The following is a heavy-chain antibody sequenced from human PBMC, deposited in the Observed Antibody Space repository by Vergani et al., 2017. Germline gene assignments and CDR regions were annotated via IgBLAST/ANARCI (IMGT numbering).Heavy chain of an antibody. D-gene: IGHD2-15*01. V-gene: IGHV3-48*03. J-gene: IGHJ6*03. CDR3: ARDYCLGSYCMWYYYYMDV. CDR1: GFTFGDHG. CDR2: ISSSGSTM. Sequence: VQLVESGGGVVQPGRSLRLSCAASGFTFGDHGIHWVRRAPGKGLEWVSYISSSGSTMYYADSVKGRFTISRDNAKNSLYLQMNSLRAEDTAVYYCARDYCLGSYCMWYYYYMDVWGKGP.